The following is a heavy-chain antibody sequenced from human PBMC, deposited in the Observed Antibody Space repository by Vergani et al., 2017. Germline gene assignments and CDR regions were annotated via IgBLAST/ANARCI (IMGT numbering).Heavy chain of an antibody. CDR2: INNDGHT. CDR1: GEPLSSFY. V-gene: IGHV4-34*02. J-gene: IGHJ4*02. Sequence: QVQLQQWGAGVVKPSGILSLTCAVFGEPLSSFYWSWIRQPPGKGLEWIGEINNDGHTNYNPSLESRVTVSRDTAKNQFSLNLMSVTAADTAMYYCAVRPRVDLVGGEIVTKRTFDDWSQGSLVTVSS. D-gene: IGHD3-10*01. CDR3: AVRPRVDLVGGEIVTKRTFDD.